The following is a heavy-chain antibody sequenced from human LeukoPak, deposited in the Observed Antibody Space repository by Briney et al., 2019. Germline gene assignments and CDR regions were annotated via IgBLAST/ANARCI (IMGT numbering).Heavy chain of an antibody. J-gene: IGHJ4*02. CDR1: GFTFSSYG. V-gene: IGHV3-33*01. CDR3: ARGPQSYSSSHYFDY. Sequence: GRSLTLSCAASGFTFSSYGKHWVRQAPGKGLEWVAVIWYDGSNKYYADSVKGRFTISRDNSKNTLYLQMNSLRAEDTAVYYCARGPQSYSSSHYFDYWGQETLVTVSS. CDR2: IWYDGSNK. D-gene: IGHD6-13*01.